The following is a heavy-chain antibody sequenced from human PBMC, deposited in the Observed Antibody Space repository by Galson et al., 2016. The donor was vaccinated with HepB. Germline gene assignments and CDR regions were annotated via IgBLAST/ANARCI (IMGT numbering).Heavy chain of an antibody. CDR1: GFTFSSAW. CDR3: TIDRRNDDSRDYYSQFDY. CDR2: IKSKADGGTT. J-gene: IGHJ4*02. Sequence: SLRLSCAASGFTFSSAWMTWVRQAPGKGLEYISRIKSKADGGTTDYAAPVKGRFTISRDDSKNMLYLQLNSLKAEDTAMYYCTIDRRNDDSRDYYSQFDYWGQGTLVTVSS. D-gene: IGHD3-22*01. V-gene: IGHV3-15*01.